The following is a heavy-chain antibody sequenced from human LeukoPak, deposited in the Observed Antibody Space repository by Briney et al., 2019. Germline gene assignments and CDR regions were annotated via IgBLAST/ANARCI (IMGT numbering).Heavy chain of an antibody. CDR2: IYYSGST. CDR3: ARQRGTTVTTLGY. J-gene: IGHJ4*02. Sequence: PSETLSLTCTVSGGSISSSSYYWGWIRQPPGKGLEWIGSIYYSGSTYYNPSLKSRVTISVDTSKNQFPLKLSSVTAADTAVYYCARQRGTTVTTLGYWGQGTLVTVSS. D-gene: IGHD4-11*01. V-gene: IGHV4-39*01. CDR1: GGSISSSSYY.